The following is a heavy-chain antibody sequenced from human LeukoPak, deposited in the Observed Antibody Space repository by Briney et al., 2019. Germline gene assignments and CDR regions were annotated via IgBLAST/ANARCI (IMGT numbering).Heavy chain of an antibody. CDR2: INLNGDTT. CDR3: VKLTCGGGSGTPGQFDS. CDR1: GFTFSINT. J-gene: IGHJ4*02. D-gene: IGHD2-15*01. V-gene: IGHV3-64D*06. Sequence: GGSLRPSCSASGFTFSINTMFWVRQTPGKGLEYVSAINLNGDTTYYSDSVKGRFTISRYNSESTLFLEMTSLSPEDTAIYYCVKLTCGGGSGTPGQFDSWGLGAQVTASS.